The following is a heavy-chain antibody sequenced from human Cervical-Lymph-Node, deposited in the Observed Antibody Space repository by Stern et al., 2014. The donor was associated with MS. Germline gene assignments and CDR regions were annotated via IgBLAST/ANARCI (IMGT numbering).Heavy chain of an antibody. CDR1: GFTFSDYY. CDR2: ISKSGSTI. CDR3: ARVRNSSSRRNWLSWFDP. J-gene: IGHJ5*02. D-gene: IGHD6-13*01. V-gene: IGHV3-11*01. Sequence: VQLVESGGGLVKPGGSLRLSFAASGFTFSDYYMTWIRQAPGQGLELASYISKSGSTIYYADSVKGRFTISRDNAKTSLYLQMNSLRAEDTAVYYCARVRNSSSRRNWLSWFDPWGQGTLVTVSP.